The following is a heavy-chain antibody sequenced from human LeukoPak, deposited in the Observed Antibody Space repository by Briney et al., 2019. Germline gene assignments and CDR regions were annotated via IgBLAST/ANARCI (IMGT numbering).Heavy chain of an antibody. Sequence: GGSLRLSCAASGFTFSSYWMSWVRQAPGKGLEWVANIKQDGSEKYYVDSVKGRFTISRDNAKNSLYLQMNSLRAEDTAVYYCARDLGDSSSSGRGYWGQGTLVTVSS. D-gene: IGHD6-6*01. CDR1: GFTFSSYW. J-gene: IGHJ4*02. CDR2: IKQDGSEK. CDR3: ARDLGDSSSSGRGY. V-gene: IGHV3-7*01.